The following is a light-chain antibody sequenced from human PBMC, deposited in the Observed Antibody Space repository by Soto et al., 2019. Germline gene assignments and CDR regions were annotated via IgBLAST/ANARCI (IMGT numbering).Light chain of an antibody. Sequence: DIQLTQSPSFLSASVGDRVTITCRASQGISSYLAWYQQEPGKAPKLLIYAASTLQSGVPSRFSGSGSGTEFTLTISGLLPEDFAAYHCQQLYTLPFTFGQGTRLEIK. CDR1: QGISSY. CDR3: QQLYTLPFT. J-gene: IGKJ5*01. CDR2: AAS. V-gene: IGKV1-9*01.